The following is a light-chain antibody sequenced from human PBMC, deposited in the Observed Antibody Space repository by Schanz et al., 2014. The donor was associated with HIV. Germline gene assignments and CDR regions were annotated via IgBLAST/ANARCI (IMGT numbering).Light chain of an antibody. CDR1: RSDVGSYNL. Sequence: QSALTQPASVSGSPGQSITISCTGTRSDVGSYNLVSWYQQHPGKAPKLMIYEVSRRPTGVSNRFSGSKSGNTASLTISGLQAEDEADYYCSSYTSSSTWVFGGGTKLTVL. CDR2: EVS. V-gene: IGLV2-14*02. CDR3: SSYTSSSTWV. J-gene: IGLJ3*02.